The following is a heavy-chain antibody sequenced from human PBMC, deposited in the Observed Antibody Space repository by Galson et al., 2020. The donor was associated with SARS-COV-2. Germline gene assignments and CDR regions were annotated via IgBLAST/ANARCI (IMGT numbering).Heavy chain of an antibody. CDR1: GGSISSGGYY. V-gene: IGHV4-31*03. Sequence: SETLSLTCTVSGGSISSGGYYWSWIRQHPGKGLEWIGYIYYSGSTYYNPSLKSRVTISVDTSKNQFSLKLSSVTAADTAVYYCARGRSIVGPAEKSFEIWGQGTMVTVSS. CDR3: ARGRSIVGPAEKSFEI. D-gene: IGHD2-2*01. J-gene: IGHJ3*02. CDR2: IYYSGST.